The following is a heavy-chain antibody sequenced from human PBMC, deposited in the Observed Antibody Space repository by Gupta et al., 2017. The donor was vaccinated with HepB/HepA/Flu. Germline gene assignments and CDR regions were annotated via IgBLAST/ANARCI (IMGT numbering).Heavy chain of an antibody. CDR3: ARQQRDIVVVPAAIRGGWFDP. CDR1: GGSISSSRYY. V-gene: IGHV4-39*01. J-gene: IGHJ5*02. Sequence: QLQLQESGPGLVKPSETLSLTCTVSGGSISSSRYYWGWIRQPPGKGLEWIGSIYYSGSTYYNPSLKSRVTISVDTSKNQFSLKLSSVTAADTAVYYCARQQRDIVVVPAAIRGGWFDPWGQGTLVTVSS. CDR2: IYYSGST. D-gene: IGHD2-2*02.